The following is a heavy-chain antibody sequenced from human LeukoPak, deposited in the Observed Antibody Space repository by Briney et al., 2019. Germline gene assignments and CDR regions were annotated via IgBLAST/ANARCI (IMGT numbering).Heavy chain of an antibody. Sequence: SQTLSLTCTVSGGSISSGGYYWSWIRQHPGKGLEWIGYIYYSGSTYYNPSLKSRVTISVDTSKNQFSLKLSSVTAADTAVYYCARAGWSSSWPIVGPWGQGTPVTVSS. D-gene: IGHD6-13*01. J-gene: IGHJ5*02. V-gene: IGHV4-31*03. CDR1: GGSISSGGYY. CDR3: ARAGWSSSWPIVGP. CDR2: IYYSGST.